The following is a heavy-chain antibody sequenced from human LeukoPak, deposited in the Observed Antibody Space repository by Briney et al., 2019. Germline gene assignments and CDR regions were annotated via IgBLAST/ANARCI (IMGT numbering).Heavy chain of an antibody. D-gene: IGHD3-3*01. CDR1: GYTFTSYD. J-gene: IGHJ6*03. V-gene: IGHV1-8*01. Sequence: ASVKVSCKASGYTFTSYDINWVRQAAGQGLEWMGWMNPNSGNTGYAQKFQGRVTMTRNTSISTAYMELSILRSEDTAVYYCARGLVDFWSRYSPIVAYMDVWGKGTTVTVSS. CDR2: MNPNSGNT. CDR3: ARGLVDFWSRYSPIVAYMDV.